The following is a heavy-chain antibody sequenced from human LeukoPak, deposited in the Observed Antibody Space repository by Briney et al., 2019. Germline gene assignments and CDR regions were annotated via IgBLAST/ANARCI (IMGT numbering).Heavy chain of an antibody. Sequence: SETLSLTCAVYGGSFSGYYWSWIRQPPGKGLEWIGEINHSGSTNYNPSLKSRVTISVDTSKNQFSLKLSSVTAADTAVYYCARVKQVLFDYWGQGTLVTVSS. V-gene: IGHV4-34*01. D-gene: IGHD1/OR15-1a*01. CDR2: INHSGST. CDR1: GGSFSGYY. J-gene: IGHJ4*02. CDR3: ARVKQVLFDY.